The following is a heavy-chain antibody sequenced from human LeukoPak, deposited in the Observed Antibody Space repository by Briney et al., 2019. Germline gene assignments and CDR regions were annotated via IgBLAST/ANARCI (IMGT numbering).Heavy chain of an antibody. V-gene: IGHV4-4*07. CDR1: GGSISSYY. Sequence: SETLSLTCTVSGGSISSYYWSWIRQPAGKGLEWIGRIYISGSTNYNPSLKSRVTISVDKSKNQFSLKLSSVTAADTAVYYCARDYCSSTSCQWDYWGQGTLVTVSS. D-gene: IGHD2-2*01. CDR2: IYISGST. J-gene: IGHJ4*02. CDR3: ARDYCSSTSCQWDY.